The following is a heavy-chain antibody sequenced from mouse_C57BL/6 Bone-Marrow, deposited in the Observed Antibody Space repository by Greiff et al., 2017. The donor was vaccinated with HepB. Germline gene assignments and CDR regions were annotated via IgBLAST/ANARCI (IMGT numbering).Heavy chain of an antibody. CDR3: ARPLFFLAGFAY. CDR2: INPSNGGT. D-gene: IGHD6-1*01. V-gene: IGHV1-53*01. Sequence: QVQLQQPGTELVKPGASVKLSCKASGYTFTSYWMHWVKQRPGHGLEWIGNINPSNGGTNYNEKFKSKATLTVDKSSSTAYMQLSSLTSEDSAVYYCARPLFFLAGFAYWGQGTLVTVSA. J-gene: IGHJ3*01. CDR1: GYTFTSYW.